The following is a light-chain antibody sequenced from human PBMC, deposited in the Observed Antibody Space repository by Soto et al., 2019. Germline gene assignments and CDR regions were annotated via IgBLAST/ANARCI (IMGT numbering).Light chain of an antibody. J-gene: IGKJ1*01. Sequence: IQLTQFTSSLSASVGDRVTITCRASQGIGNDVGWYQQKPGKAPKRLIYLTYSLQTGVPSRFSGSGSGTDFSLTISSLQPEDSATYFCLQHNSYPRPFGQVTIVDIK. CDR1: QGIGND. V-gene: IGKV1-17*01. CDR3: LQHNSYPRP. CDR2: LTY.